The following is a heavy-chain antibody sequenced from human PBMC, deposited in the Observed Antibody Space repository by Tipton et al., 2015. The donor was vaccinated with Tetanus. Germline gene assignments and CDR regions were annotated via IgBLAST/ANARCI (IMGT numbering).Heavy chain of an antibody. CDR3: ARDVPYGDYFDY. D-gene: IGHD4-17*01. CDR1: GDSINNYY. Sequence: TLSLTCTVSGDSINNYYWSWIRQPPGKGLEWIGYIHYTGSTDYNPSLGSRVTISIDTSENQFSLHLSSVTAADTAVYYCARDVPYGDYFDYWGQGSLVTVSS. V-gene: IGHV4-59*01. J-gene: IGHJ4*02. CDR2: IHYTGST.